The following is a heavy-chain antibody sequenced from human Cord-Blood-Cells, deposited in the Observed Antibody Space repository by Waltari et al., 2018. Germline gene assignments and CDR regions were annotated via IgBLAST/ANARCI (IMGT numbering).Heavy chain of an antibody. J-gene: IGHJ5*02. D-gene: IGHD1-26*01. Sequence: QVQLQQWGAGLLKPSETLSLTCAVYGGSFNGYYWSWIRQPPGKGLEWIGEINHSGSTNYHPSLKSRVTISVDTSKNQFSLKLSSVTAADTAVYYCARGGGSYYNWFDPWGQGTLVTVSS. CDR3: ARGGGSYYNWFDP. V-gene: IGHV4-34*01. CDR1: GGSFNGYY. CDR2: INHSGST.